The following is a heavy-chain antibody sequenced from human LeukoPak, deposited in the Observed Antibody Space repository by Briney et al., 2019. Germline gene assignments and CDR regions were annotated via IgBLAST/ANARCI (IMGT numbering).Heavy chain of an antibody. CDR3: ARVGNQRGLSFDY. V-gene: IGHV4-31*03. CDR1: GGSISSGGYY. J-gene: IGHJ4*02. Sequence: SETLSLTCTVSGGSISSGGYYWSWIRQHPGKGLEWIGYIYYSGSTYYNPSLKSRVTISVDTSKNQFSLKLSSVTAADTAVYYCARVGNQRGLSFDYWGQGTLVTVSS. D-gene: IGHD2/OR15-2a*01. CDR2: IYYSGST.